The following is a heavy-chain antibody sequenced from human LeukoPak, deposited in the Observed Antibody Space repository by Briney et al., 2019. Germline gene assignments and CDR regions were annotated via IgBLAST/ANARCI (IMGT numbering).Heavy chain of an antibody. J-gene: IGHJ5*02. CDR2: INSDGSST. CDR1: GLIVSSNY. Sequence: GGSLRLSCVVYGLIVSSNYMSWVRQAPGKGLEWVSHINSDGSSTNYADSVKGRFTISRDNAKNSLYLQMNSLRAGDTAVYYCARVADYYDSSGYENWFDPWGQGTLVTVSS. V-gene: IGHV3-74*01. D-gene: IGHD3-22*01. CDR3: ARVADYYDSSGYENWFDP.